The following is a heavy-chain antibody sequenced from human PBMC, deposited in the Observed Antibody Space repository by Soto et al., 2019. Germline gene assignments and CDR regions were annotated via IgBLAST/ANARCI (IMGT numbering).Heavy chain of an antibody. Sequence: QVNLVQSGAEVREPGSSVKVSCKASGGIFSTFAISWVRQAPGQGLEWMGGVLPIFNTKAYAHKFQGRVTITTDDSTSTAYMELSSLTSDDTAIYYCANAVRVGGFEYCGQGTLVTVSS. CDR3: ANAVRVGGFEY. V-gene: IGHV1-69*01. CDR1: GGIFSTFA. J-gene: IGHJ4*02. D-gene: IGHD1-26*01. CDR2: VLPIFNTK.